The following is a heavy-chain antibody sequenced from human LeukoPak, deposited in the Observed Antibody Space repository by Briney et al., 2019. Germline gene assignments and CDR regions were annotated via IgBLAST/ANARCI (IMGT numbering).Heavy chain of an antibody. Sequence: ASVKVSCKASGYTFTGYYMHWVRQAPGQGLEWMGWINPNSGGTNYAQKFQGWVTMTRDTSISTAYMELSRLRSDDTAVYYCARDPEYYYGSGYYFDYWGQGTLVTVSS. J-gene: IGHJ4*02. V-gene: IGHV1-2*04. CDR3: ARDPEYYYGSGYYFDY. CDR2: INPNSGGT. CDR1: GYTFTGYY. D-gene: IGHD3-10*01.